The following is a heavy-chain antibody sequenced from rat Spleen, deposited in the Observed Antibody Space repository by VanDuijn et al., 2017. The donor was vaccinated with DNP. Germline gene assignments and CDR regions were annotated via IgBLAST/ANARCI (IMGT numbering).Heavy chain of an antibody. D-gene: IGHD5-1*01. V-gene: IGHV5-27*01. Sequence: EVKLVESGGGLVQPGRSLKLSCAASGFTFSNYDMAWVRQAPTKGLEWVASITSSGGSTYYPDSVKGRFTISRDNAKNTLYLQMNSLRSEDTATYYCTRDWELDYWGQGVMVTVSS. CDR3: TRDWELDY. J-gene: IGHJ2*01. CDR1: GFTFSNYD. CDR2: ITSSGGST.